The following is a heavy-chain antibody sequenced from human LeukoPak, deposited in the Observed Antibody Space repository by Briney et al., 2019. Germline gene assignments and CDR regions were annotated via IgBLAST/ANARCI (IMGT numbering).Heavy chain of an antibody. D-gene: IGHD6-13*01. CDR3: AKDQAAGTEGFEYFQH. J-gene: IGHJ1*01. CDR1: GFTFSSYG. Sequence: GRSLRLSCAASGFTFSSYGMHWVRQAPGKGLEWVAVISYDGSNKYYADSVKGRFTISRDNSKNTLYLQMNSLRAEDTAVYYCAKDQAAGTEGFEYFQHWGQGTLVTVSS. V-gene: IGHV3-30*18. CDR2: ISYDGSNK.